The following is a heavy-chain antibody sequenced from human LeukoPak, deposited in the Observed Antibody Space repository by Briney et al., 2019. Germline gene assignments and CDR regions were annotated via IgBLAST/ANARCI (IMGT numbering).Heavy chain of an antibody. CDR2: ISWNSGSI. CDR3: AKNQCSSPSCYLDY. D-gene: IGHD2-2*01. J-gene: IGHJ4*02. Sequence: GGSLTLACATSGFTFDDYAMHWVRQAPGKGLEWVSGISWNSGSIGYADSVKGRFTISRDNAKNSLYLQMNSLRAEDTDLYNCAKNQCSSPSCYLDYWGEGILVTVSS. CDR1: GFTFDDYA. V-gene: IGHV3-9*01.